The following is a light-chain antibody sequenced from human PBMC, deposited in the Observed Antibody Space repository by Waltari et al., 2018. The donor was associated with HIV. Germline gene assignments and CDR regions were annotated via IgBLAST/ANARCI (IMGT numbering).Light chain of an antibody. V-gene: IGLV1-51*01. CDR2: DNN. J-gene: IGLJ2*01. Sequence: QSVLTQPPSVSAAPGQKVTMSCSGTSSDLRPNYVSWYQHVPGMTPKLLIYDNNKRPSGIPDRFSGPKSGTSATLGITGLQTGDEADYYCGTWDGSLSGVVFGGGTKLTVL. CDR3: GTWDGSLSGVV. CDR1: SSDLRPNY.